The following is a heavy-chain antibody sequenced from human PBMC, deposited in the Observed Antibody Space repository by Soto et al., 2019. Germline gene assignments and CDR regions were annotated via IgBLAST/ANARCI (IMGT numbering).Heavy chain of an antibody. J-gene: IGHJ6*02. CDR3: ASVDIVLVPAAMHRLVFTPPPYYYGMDV. CDR1: GFTFSSYS. D-gene: IGHD2-2*03. Sequence: PGGSLRLSCAASGFTFSSYSMNWVRQAPGKGLEWVSSISSSSSYIYYADSVKGRFTISRDNAKNSLYLQMNSLRAEDTAVYYCASVDIVLVPAAMHRLVFTPPPYYYGMDVWGQGTTVTVSS. CDR2: ISSSSSYI. V-gene: IGHV3-21*01.